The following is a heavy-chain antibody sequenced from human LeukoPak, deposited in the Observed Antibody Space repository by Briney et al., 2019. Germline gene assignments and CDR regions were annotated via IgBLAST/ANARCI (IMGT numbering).Heavy chain of an antibody. CDR2: IIPIFGTA. CDR1: GGTFSSYA. D-gene: IGHD4-17*01. CDR3: AREVSRLTTVTNYYFDY. J-gene: IGHJ4*02. V-gene: IGHV1-69*13. Sequence: SVKVSCKASGGTFSSYAISWVRQAPGQGLEWMGGIIPIFGTANYAQKFQGRVTITVDESTSTAYMELSSLRSEDTAVYYYAREVSRLTTVTNYYFDYWSQGTLVTVSS.